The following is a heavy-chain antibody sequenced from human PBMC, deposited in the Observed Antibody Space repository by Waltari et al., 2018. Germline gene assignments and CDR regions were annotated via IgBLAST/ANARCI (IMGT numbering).Heavy chain of an antibody. D-gene: IGHD1-1*01. J-gene: IGHJ4*02. CDR1: GYAFTAHG. CDR3: AGHPSPRYERQYFDF. V-gene: IGHV1-18*01. CDR2: ISTSNGDT. Sequence: QVHLVQSGPEVRKPGASVKVSCKASGYAFTAHGSNWVRQAPGKGLGWMGWISTSNGDTGYAQKFQGRVTLTTDTSTNTAYMEVRGLRSDDTAVYYCAGHPSPRYERQYFDFWGQGTLVAVSS.